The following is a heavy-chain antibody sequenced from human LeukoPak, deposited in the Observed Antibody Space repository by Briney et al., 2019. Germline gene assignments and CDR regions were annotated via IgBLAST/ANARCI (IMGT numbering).Heavy chain of an antibody. Sequence: GASVKVSCKASGYTFTSYGISWVRQAPGQGLEWMGGVIPISGGATYAQTFRDRVTFTADESTNIAYMELRSLSSDDTAVYFCARDREITTRPGGWFDPWGQGTLVTVSS. D-gene: IGHD6-6*01. J-gene: IGHJ5*02. CDR3: ARDREITTRPGGWFDP. V-gene: IGHV1-69*13. CDR2: VIPISGGA. CDR1: GYTFTSYG.